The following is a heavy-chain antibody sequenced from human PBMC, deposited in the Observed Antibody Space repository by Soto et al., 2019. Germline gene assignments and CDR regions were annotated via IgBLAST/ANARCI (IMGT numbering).Heavy chain of an antibody. CDR2: ISDDGSNK. J-gene: IGHJ6*03. D-gene: IGHD3-16*01. V-gene: IGHV3-30*18. Sequence: QPGGSLRLSCAASGVTFSSYGIHWVRQAQGKGLEWVAVISDDGSNKYYADSVKGRFTISRGNSKNTLYLQMNSMRAEDTAVYYCGKGSDYVLKGTPVRNVQYYYYYMDVWGKGTTVTVS. CDR3: GKGSDYVLKGTPVRNVQYYYYYMDV. CDR1: GVTFSSYG.